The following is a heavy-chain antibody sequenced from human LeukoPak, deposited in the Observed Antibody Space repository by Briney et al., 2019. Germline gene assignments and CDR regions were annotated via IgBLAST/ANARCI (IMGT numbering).Heavy chain of an antibody. V-gene: IGHV3-21*01. CDR1: GFTFSSYS. Sequence: GGSLRLSCAASGFTFSSYSMNWVRQAPGKGLEWVSSISSSSGYIYYADSVKGRLTISRDNAKNSLYLQMNSLRAEDTAVYYCVVESIAAAEAWGQGTLVTVSS. CDR3: VVESIAAAEA. CDR2: ISSSSGYI. D-gene: IGHD6-13*01. J-gene: IGHJ5*02.